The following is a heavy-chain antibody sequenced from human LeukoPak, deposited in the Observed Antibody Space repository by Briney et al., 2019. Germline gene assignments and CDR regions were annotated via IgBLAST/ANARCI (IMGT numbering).Heavy chain of an antibody. Sequence: PGGSLRLSCAASGFTFSSYSMNWVRQAPGKGLEWVSSISSSSSYIYYADSVKGRFTISRDNAKNSPYLQMNSLRAEDTAVYYCASHTGYSSSWEDYWGQGTLVTVSS. CDR1: GFTFSSYS. D-gene: IGHD6-13*01. CDR2: ISSSSSYI. J-gene: IGHJ4*02. CDR3: ASHTGYSSSWEDY. V-gene: IGHV3-21*01.